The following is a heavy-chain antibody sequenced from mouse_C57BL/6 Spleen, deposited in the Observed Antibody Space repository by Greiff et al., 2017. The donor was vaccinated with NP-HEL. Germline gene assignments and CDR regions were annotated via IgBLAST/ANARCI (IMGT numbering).Heavy chain of an antibody. CDR1: GYTFTDYN. V-gene: IGHV1-18*01. D-gene: IGHD1-1*01. J-gene: IGHJ2*01. Sequence: EVQLQQSGPELVKPGASVKIPCKASGYTFTDYNMDWVKQSHGKSLEWIGDINPNNGGTIYNQKFKGKATLTVDKSSRTAYMERRSLTSEDTAVYYCARERYYGSSYYFDYWGQGTTLTVSS. CDR3: ARERYYGSSYYFDY. CDR2: INPNNGGT.